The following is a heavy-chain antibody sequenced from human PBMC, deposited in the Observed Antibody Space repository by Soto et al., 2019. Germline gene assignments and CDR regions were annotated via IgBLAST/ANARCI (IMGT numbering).Heavy chain of an antibody. D-gene: IGHD5-18*01. V-gene: IGHV1-69*13. Sequence: SVKVSCKASGGTFSSYAISWVRQAPGQGLEWMGGIIPIFGTANYAQKFQGRVTITADESTSTAYMELSSLRSEDTAVYYCARNPGGYSYGSFDYWGQGTLVTVSS. CDR1: GGTFSSYA. CDR2: IIPIFGTA. CDR3: ARNPGGYSYGSFDY. J-gene: IGHJ4*02.